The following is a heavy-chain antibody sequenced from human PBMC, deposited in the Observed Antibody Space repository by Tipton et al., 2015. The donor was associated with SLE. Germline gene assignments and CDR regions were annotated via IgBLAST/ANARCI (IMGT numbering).Heavy chain of an antibody. J-gene: IGHJ4*02. D-gene: IGHD3-22*01. Sequence: SLRLSCAASGFTFSSHSMSWVRQAPGKGLEWVSVISDNGDVTYYTDSVKGRFTISRDNSKNTLYLQMNSLRAEDTAVYYCAKGSYYYDSSGCDYWGQGTLVTVSS. V-gene: IGHV3-23*01. CDR1: GFTFSSHS. CDR3: AKGSYYYDSSGCDY. CDR2: ISDNGDVT.